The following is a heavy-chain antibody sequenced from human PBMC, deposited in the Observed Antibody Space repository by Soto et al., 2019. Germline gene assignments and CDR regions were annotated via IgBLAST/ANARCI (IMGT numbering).Heavy chain of an antibody. CDR1: GFTFSAYW. D-gene: IGHD3-10*01. CDR3: AREYYGSGI. J-gene: IGHJ4*02. CDR2: INSDGNIT. Sequence: EVQLVESGGALIQPGGSLRISCAASGFTFSAYWMFWVRQAPGKGLVWLSRINSDGNITDDADSVRGRFTISRDNAENTLYLQLNSLRADDTAVYYCAREYYGSGIWGQGTLVTVSS. V-gene: IGHV3-74*01.